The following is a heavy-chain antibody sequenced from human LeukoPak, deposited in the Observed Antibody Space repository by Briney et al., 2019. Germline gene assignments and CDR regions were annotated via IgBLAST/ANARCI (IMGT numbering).Heavy chain of an antibody. J-gene: IGHJ3*02. CDR2: VYYSGST. Sequence: SETLSLTCTVSGGSISTYYWSWIRQPSGKGLHWIGYVYYSGSTNYNPSLKSRVTISADTSKNQFSLRLSSVTAADTAVYYCARGLNNRKSGRRFDVFEIWGQGTMVTVSS. CDR1: GGSISTYY. CDR3: ARGLNNRKSGRRFDVFEI. D-gene: IGHD1-14*01. V-gene: IGHV4-59*01.